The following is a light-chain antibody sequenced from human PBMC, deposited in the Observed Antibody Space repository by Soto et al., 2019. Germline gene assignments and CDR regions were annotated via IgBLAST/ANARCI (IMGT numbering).Light chain of an antibody. CDR3: SSYGGTNSLKV. V-gene: IGLV2-14*01. CDR1: SSDVGIYNY. CDR2: EVT. J-gene: IGLJ2*01. Sequence: QSALTQPASVSGSPGQSIAISCTGSSSDVGIYNYVSWYQQHPGKVPKLIIYEVTNRPSGVSNRFSGSKSGNTASLTISGLQAEDEADYYCSSYGGTNSLKVFGGGTKLTVL.